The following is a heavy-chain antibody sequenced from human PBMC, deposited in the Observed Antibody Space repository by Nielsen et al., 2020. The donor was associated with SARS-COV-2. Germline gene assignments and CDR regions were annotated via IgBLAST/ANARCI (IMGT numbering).Heavy chain of an antibody. CDR2: INPNSGGT. D-gene: IGHD3-22*01. CDR3: ARDLLDSSGYYYGFWFDP. J-gene: IGHJ5*02. V-gene: IGHV1-2*04. CDR1: GYTFTGYY. Sequence: ASVKVSCKASGYTFTGYYMHWVRQAPGQGLEWMGWINPNSGGTNYAQKFQGWVTMTRDTSISTAYMELNRLRSDDTAVYYCARDLLDSSGYYYGFWFDPWGQGTLVTVSS.